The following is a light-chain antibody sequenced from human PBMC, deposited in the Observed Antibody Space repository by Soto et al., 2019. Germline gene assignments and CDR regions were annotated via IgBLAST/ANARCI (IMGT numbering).Light chain of an antibody. V-gene: IGKV2-28*01. CDR3: MQALQTPQIT. CDR2: LGS. CDR1: QSLVHSNGYNY. J-gene: IGKJ5*01. Sequence: DIVMTQSPLSLPVTPGEPASISCRSSQSLVHSNGYNYLDWYLQKPGQSPQLLIYLGSNRASGVPDRFSGSGSGTDFTLKISRVEAEDVGVYYCMQALQTPQITFGQGTRLEIK.